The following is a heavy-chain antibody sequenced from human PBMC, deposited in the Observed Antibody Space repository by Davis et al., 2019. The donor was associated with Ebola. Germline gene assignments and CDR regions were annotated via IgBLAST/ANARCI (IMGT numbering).Heavy chain of an antibody. V-gene: IGHV3-48*02. CDR3: ARDHYGDYLFDY. CDR2: ISSGGSTI. Sequence: GESLKISCAASGFTFTTYTMNWVRQAPGKGLEWLSYISSGGSTIYYADSVKGRFTISRGNAKNSLYLQMNSLRDEDTAVYYCARDHYGDYLFDYWGQGTLVTVSS. J-gene: IGHJ4*02. D-gene: IGHD4-17*01. CDR1: GFTFTTYT.